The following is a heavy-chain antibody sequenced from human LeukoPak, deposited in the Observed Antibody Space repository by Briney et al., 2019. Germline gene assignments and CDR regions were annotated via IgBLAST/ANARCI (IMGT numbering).Heavy chain of an antibody. D-gene: IGHD3-10*01. CDR3: ASPLSGSYYEGDAFDI. CDR2: IYSGGST. Sequence: GGSLRLSCAASGFTFDDYGMSWVRQAPGKGLEWVSVIYSGGSTYYADSVKGRFTISRDNSKNTLYLQMNSLRSEDTAVYYCASPLSGSYYEGDAFDIWGQGTMVTVSS. J-gene: IGHJ3*02. V-gene: IGHV3-53*01. CDR1: GFTFDDYG.